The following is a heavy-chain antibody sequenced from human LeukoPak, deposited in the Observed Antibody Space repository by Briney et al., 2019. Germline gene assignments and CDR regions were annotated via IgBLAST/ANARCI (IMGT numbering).Heavy chain of an antibody. V-gene: IGHV3-20*04. Sequence: ETLSLTCTVSGGSISSYYWSWIRQPPGKGLEWVSGINWNGGSTGYADSVKGRFTISRDNAKNSLYLQMNSLRAEDTALYYCARGRWGSSFWGQGTLVTVSS. J-gene: IGHJ4*02. D-gene: IGHD2-15*01. CDR3: ARGRWGSSF. CDR2: INWNGGST. CDR1: GGSISSYY.